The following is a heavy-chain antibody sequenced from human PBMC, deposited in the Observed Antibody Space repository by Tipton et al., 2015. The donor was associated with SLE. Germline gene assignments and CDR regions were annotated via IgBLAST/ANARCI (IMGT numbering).Heavy chain of an antibody. Sequence: QVQLVQSGAEVKKPGASVKVSCKASGYSFISYGITWVRQAPGQGLEWMGWISVYTGNTNYAQKLQGRVTMTTDTSTNTAYMELRSLASDDTAVYYCARPYFGRADDNYFAPWGQGILVTVSS. CDR1: GYSFISYG. J-gene: IGHJ5*02. CDR3: ARPYFGRADDNYFAP. CDR2: ISVYTGNT. D-gene: IGHD5-24*01. V-gene: IGHV1-18*01.